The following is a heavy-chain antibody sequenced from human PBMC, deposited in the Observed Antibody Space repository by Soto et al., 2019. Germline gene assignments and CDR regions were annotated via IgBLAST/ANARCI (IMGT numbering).Heavy chain of an antibody. CDR2: ISGSGGST. CDR3: ARIGTGTTSGAFDI. D-gene: IGHD1-7*01. CDR1: GFTFSSYA. J-gene: IGHJ3*02. V-gene: IGHV3-23*01. Sequence: GESLKISCAASGFTFSSYAMSWVRQAPGKGLEWVSAISGSGGSTYYADSVKGRFTISRDNSKNTLYLQMNSLRAEDTAVYYCARIGTGTTSGAFDIWGQGTMVTVSS.